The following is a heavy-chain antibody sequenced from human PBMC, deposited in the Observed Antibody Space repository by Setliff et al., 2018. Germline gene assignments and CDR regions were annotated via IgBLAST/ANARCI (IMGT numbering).Heavy chain of an antibody. V-gene: IGHV3-20*04. D-gene: IGHD6-13*01. CDR3: ARAKMEESGKAQAGMDV. J-gene: IGHJ6*04. CDR2: INWNGGST. CDR1: GFTFDDYG. Sequence: PGGSLRLSCAASGFTFDDYGMSWVRQAPGKGLEWVSGINWNGGSTGYADSVKGRFTISRDNAKNSLYLQMNSLRAEDTALYYCARAKMEESGKAQAGMDVWGKGTTVTVSS.